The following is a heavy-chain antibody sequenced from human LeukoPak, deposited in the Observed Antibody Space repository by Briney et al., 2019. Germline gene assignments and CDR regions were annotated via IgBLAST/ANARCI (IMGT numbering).Heavy chain of an antibody. D-gene: IGHD3-3*01. V-gene: IGHV4-34*01. J-gene: IGHJ6*03. Sequence: SETLSLTCAVYGGSFSGYYWSWIRQPPGKGLEWIGEINHSGSTNYNPSLKSRVTISVDTSKNQFSLKLSSVTAADTAVYYCARGSLTLEWLLDYYYYYMDVWGKGTTVTVSS. CDR3: ARGSLTLEWLLDYYYYYMDV. CDR2: INHSGST. CDR1: GGSFSGYY.